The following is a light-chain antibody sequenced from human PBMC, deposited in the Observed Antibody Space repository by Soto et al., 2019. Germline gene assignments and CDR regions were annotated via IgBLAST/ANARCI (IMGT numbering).Light chain of an antibody. V-gene: IGKV3-11*01. J-gene: IGKJ5*01. Sequence: SPATLSLSPGERATLSCRASPSVSSYLAWYQQKPGQAPRLLIYDASNRATGIPARFSGSGPGTDFTLTISSLEPEDFAVYYCQQRSNGPHALGQVTRLEIK. CDR1: PSVSSY. CDR2: DAS. CDR3: QQRSNGPHA.